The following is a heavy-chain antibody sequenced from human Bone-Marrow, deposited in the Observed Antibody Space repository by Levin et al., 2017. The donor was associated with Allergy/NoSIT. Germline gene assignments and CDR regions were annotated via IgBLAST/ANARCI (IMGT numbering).Heavy chain of an antibody. Sequence: GGSLRLSCVASGFAFSAYGMTWVRQAPGKGLEWLSYISYSSSSGECTYYADSVKGRFTISRDNDKNSLYLQMNSRRDEDTAVYFCARDPRRRDGYDFDSWDQGPLVTVSS. CDR2: ISYSSSSGECT. CDR3: ARDPRRRDGYDFDS. V-gene: IGHV3-48*02. D-gene: IGHD5-24*01. CDR1: GFAFSAYG. J-gene: IGHJ4*02.